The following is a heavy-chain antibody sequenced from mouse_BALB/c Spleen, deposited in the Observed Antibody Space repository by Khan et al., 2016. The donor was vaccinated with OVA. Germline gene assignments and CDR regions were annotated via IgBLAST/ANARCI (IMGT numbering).Heavy chain of an antibody. CDR2: IWGDGST. J-gene: IGHJ4*01. D-gene: IGHD2-10*01. CDR3: ARAYYGNYREAMDY. CDR1: GFSLTGYG. Sequence: VQLKESGPGLVAPSQSLSITCTVSGFSLTGYGVNWVRQPPGKGLEWLGMIWGDGSTDYDSALKSRLTLSKDNSKSQVFLKMNSLQTDDTARYYCARAYYGNYREAMDYWGQGTSVTVSP. V-gene: IGHV2-6-7*01.